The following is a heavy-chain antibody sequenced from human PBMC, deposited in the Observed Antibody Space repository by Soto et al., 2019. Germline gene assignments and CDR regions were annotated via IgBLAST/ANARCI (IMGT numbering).Heavy chain of an antibody. Sequence: QVQLQESGPGLVKSSQTLSLTCTVSGGSISSDGNYWSWIRQHPGKGLEWIGYIYYSGRPYYNPSLKSRVTISVDTSKNQFSLKLNSVTAADTAVYYCARARMVRGIIYYYGMDVWGQGTTVTVSS. V-gene: IGHV4-31*03. J-gene: IGHJ6*02. CDR3: ARARMVRGIIYYYGMDV. D-gene: IGHD3-10*01. CDR2: IYYSGRP. CDR1: GGSISSDGNY.